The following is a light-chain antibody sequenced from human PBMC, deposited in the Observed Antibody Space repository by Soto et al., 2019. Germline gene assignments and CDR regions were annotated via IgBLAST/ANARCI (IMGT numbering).Light chain of an antibody. Sequence: EIVMTQSPATLSVSPGESATLSCRASQSVSRNLAWYQQTPGQAPRLLIYGASTRATGIPVRFSGSVSGTEFTLTISSLQSEDFVVYDGQQYNHWPPITFGQGTRLEIK. CDR3: QQYNHWPPIT. J-gene: IGKJ5*01. V-gene: IGKV3-15*01. CDR1: QSVSRN. CDR2: GAS.